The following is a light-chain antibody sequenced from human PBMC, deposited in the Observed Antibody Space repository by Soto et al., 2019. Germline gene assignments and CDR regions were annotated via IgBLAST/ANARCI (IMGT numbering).Light chain of an antibody. CDR1: QSVSSSY. CDR2: GAS. J-gene: IGKJ1*01. CDR3: QQYGSSPST. Sequence: EIVLTQFPGTLSLSPGERATLSCRASQSVSSSYLAWYQQKPGQAPRLLIYGASSRATDIPDRFSGSGSGTDFTLTICRLEPEDFSVYYCQQYGSSPSTFGQGTKVDIK. V-gene: IGKV3-20*01.